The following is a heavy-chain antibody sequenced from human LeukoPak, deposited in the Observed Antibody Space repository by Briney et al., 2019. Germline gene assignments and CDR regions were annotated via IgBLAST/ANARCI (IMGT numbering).Heavy chain of an antibody. Sequence: SETLSLTCAVYGGSFSGYYWSWLRQPPGKGLEWIGEINHSGSTNYNPSLKSRVTVSVDTSKNQFSLRLTSVTAADTAVYYCARRPRGIAVAGRSGWFDPWGQGTLVTVSS. V-gene: IGHV4-34*01. CDR1: GGSFSGYY. D-gene: IGHD6-19*01. J-gene: IGHJ5*02. CDR2: INHSGST. CDR3: ARRPRGIAVAGRSGWFDP.